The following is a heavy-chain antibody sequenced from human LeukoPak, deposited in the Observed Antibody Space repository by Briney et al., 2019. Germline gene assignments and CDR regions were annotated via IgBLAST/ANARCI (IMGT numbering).Heavy chain of an antibody. V-gene: IGHV4-4*07. Sequence: SETLSLTCTVSGGSISSYYWSWIRQPAGKGLEWIGRIYTSGSTNYNPSLKSRVTISVDTSKNQFSLKLSSATAADTAVYYWARDLGYCSGGSCYFFDYWGQGTLVTVSS. CDR1: GGSISSYY. CDR3: ARDLGYCSGGSCYFFDY. J-gene: IGHJ4*02. CDR2: IYTSGST. D-gene: IGHD2-15*01.